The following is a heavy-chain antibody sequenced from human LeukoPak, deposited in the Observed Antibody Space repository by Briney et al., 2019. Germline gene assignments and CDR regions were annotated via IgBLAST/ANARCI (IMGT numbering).Heavy chain of an antibody. D-gene: IGHD3-9*01. CDR1: GFTFSNYA. CDR3: VKWGDYDVLTGYYVPDY. J-gene: IGHJ4*02. Sequence: GGSLRLSCAASGFTFSNYAMSWVRQAPGKGLEWVSAILGSGGSTYYADSVKGRFTVSRDNSKSTLYLQMNSLRAEDTALYYCVKWGDYDVLTGYYVPDYWGQGTLVTVSS. V-gene: IGHV3-23*01. CDR2: ILGSGGST.